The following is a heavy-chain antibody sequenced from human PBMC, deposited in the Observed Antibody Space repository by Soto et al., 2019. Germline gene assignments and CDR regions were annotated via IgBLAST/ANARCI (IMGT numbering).Heavy chain of an antibody. CDR3: ARARGVDGFHI. Sequence: QVQLVQSGAEVKKPGASVKVSCKASGYTFTSYALHWVRQAPGQRLEWMGWINAGNGNTKYSQQFQGRVTITRDAAASTAYIELSSLRSEDTVVYYCARARGVDGFHIWGQGTMVTVSS. J-gene: IGHJ3*02. D-gene: IGHD1-26*01. V-gene: IGHV1-3*01. CDR1: GYTFTSYA. CDR2: INAGNGNT.